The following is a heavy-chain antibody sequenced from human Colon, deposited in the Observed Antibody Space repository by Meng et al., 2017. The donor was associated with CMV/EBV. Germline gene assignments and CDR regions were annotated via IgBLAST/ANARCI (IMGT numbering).Heavy chain of an antibody. V-gene: IGHV3-11*05. CDR2: ISGSSTDI. CDR3: SRDPRTLDY. J-gene: IGHJ4*02. Sequence: VQLGESVGALVNPEGCLRLSCAASGFTFSDYYMSWIRQAPGKGPEWVSYISGSSTDIKYVDSVKGRFTISRDNAKNSLYLQMNSLRADDTAVYYCSRDPRTLDYWGQGTLVTVSS. CDR1: GFTFSDYY.